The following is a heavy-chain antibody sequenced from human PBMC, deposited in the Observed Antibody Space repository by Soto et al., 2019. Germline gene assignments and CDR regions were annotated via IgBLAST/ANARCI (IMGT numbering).Heavy chain of an antibody. D-gene: IGHD3-16*01. CDR3: ARDRTWGDYYGMDV. CDR2: ISSSGSTI. CDR1: GFTFSSYE. V-gene: IGHV3-48*03. J-gene: IGHJ6*02. Sequence: PGGSLRLSCAASGFTFSSYEMNWVRQAPGRWLEWVSYISSSGSTIYYADSVKGRFTISRDNAKNSLYLQMNSLRAEDTAVYYCARDRTWGDYYGMDVWGQGTTVTVS.